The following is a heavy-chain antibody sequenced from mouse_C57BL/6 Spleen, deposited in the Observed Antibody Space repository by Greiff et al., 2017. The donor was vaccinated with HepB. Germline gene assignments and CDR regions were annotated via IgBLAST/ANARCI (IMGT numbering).Heavy chain of an antibody. CDR3: ARQPSFITTVVAPGYFDV. D-gene: IGHD1-1*01. CDR2: IFPGSGST. V-gene: IGHV1-75*01. J-gene: IGHJ1*03. CDR1: GYTFTDYY. Sequence: VQLQQSGPELVKPGASVKISCKASGYTFTDYYINWVKQRPGQGLEWIGWIFPGSGSTYYNEKFKGKATLTVDKSSSTAYMLLSSLTSEDSAVYFCARQPSFITTVVAPGYFDVWGTGTTVTVSS.